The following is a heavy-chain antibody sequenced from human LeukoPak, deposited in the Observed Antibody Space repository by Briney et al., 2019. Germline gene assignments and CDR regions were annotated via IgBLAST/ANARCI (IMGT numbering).Heavy chain of an antibody. D-gene: IGHD2-8*02. J-gene: IGHJ3*02. CDR1: GFTFSNYG. CDR3: AKDLRNIRTLVDLQMI. CDR2: ISGSGDRT. Sequence: GGSLRLSCIASGFTFSNYGMSWVRQAPGKGLEWVSIISGSGDRTLHADSVKGRFTVSRDNSKDTVYLQMNSLRAEDTAVYYCAKDLRNIRTLVDLQMIWGQGTLVIVSS. V-gene: IGHV3-23*01.